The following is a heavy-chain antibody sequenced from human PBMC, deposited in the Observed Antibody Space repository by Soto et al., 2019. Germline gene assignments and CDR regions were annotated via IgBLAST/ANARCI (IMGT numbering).Heavy chain of an antibody. D-gene: IGHD1-7*01. CDR3: VWESGENWSYEAY. J-gene: IGHJ4*02. CDR1: GGSITDYS. CDR2: ISATGKN. Sequence: QVQLQELGPGRVKPSETLSLTCSVSGGSITDYSWNWIRQSAGKGLEWIGRISATGKNQVNPSLQSRVTMSLDTSKNQFSLKLTSVTAADTAVYYCVWESGENWSYEAYWGQGTLVTVSS. V-gene: IGHV4-4*07.